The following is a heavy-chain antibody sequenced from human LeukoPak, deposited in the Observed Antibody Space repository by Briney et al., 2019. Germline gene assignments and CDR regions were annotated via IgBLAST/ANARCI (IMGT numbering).Heavy chain of an antibody. CDR2: IYDSGRT. CDR3: ARIAPRYYYEPGWFDP. V-gene: IGHV4-59*08. J-gene: IGHJ5*02. D-gene: IGHD3-22*01. CDR1: GGSISSYY. Sequence: PSDTLSLTCTVSGGSISSYYWSWIRQPPGKGLEWIGYIYDSGRTNYNPSLKIRVTISVDTSKNQFSLKLSSVTAADTAVYYCARIAPRYYYEPGWFDPWGQGTLVTVSS.